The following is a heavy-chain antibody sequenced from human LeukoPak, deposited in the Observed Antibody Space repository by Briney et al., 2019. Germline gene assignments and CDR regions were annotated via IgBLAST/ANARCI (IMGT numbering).Heavy chain of an antibody. CDR2: IIPIFGTA. V-gene: IGHV1-69*05. CDR1: GGTFSSYA. D-gene: IGHD3-22*01. Sequence: GASVTVSCKASGGTFSSYAISWVRQAPGQGLEWMGGIIPIFGTANYAQKFQGRVTITTDESTSTAYMELSSLRSEDTAVYYCASYYYDSSGYYGGFDYWGQGTLVTVSS. J-gene: IGHJ4*02. CDR3: ASYYYDSSGYYGGFDY.